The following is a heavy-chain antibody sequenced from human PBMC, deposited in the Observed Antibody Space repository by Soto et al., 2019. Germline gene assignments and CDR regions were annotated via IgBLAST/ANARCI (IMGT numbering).Heavy chain of an antibody. CDR2: IRSKAYGGTT. D-gene: IGHD2-2*01. CDR1: GFTFGDYA. Sequence: PGGSLRLSCTASGFTFGDYAMSWVRQAPGKGLEWVGFIRSKAYGGTTEYAASVKGRFTISRDDSKSIAYLQMNSLKTEDTAVYYCTRGDSSTSFYYYYGMDVWGQGTTVTV. J-gene: IGHJ6*02. V-gene: IGHV3-49*04. CDR3: TRGDSSTSFYYYYGMDV.